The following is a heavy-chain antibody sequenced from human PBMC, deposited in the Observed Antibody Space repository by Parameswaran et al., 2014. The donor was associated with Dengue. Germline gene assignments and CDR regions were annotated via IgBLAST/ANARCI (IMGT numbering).Heavy chain of an antibody. J-gene: IGHJ6*02. Sequence: VRQAPGKGLEWVSSISSSSSYIYYADSVKGRFTISRDNAKNSLYLQMNSLRAEDTAVYYCARVGGPMVAADGRLYYYYGMDVWGQGTTVTVSS. V-gene: IGHV3-21*01. CDR2: ISSSSSYI. D-gene: IGHD2-15*01. CDR3: ARVGGPMVAADGRLYYYYGMDV.